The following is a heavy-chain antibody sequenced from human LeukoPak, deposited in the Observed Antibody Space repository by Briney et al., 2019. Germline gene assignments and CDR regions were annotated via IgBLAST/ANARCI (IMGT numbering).Heavy chain of an antibody. V-gene: IGHV3-33*01. D-gene: IGHD1-1*01. CDR2: IWYDGSNK. CDR3: ARDRREITLEAYFDY. J-gene: IGHJ4*02. Sequence: GGSLRLSCAASGFTFSSYGMHWVRQAPGKGLEWVAVIWYDGSNKYYADSVKGRFTISRDNSKNTLYLQMNSLRAEDTAVYYCARDRREITLEAYFDYWGQGTLVTVSS. CDR1: GFTFSSYG.